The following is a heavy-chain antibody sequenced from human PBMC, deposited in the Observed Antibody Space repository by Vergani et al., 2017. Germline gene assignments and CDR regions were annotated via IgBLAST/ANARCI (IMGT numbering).Heavy chain of an antibody. D-gene: IGHD5-24*01. CDR3: ARDGSRDACKGLFDY. Sequence: QVQLQESGPGLVKPSQTLSLTCTVSGGSISSGSYYWSWIRQPAGKGLEWIGRIYTSGSTNYNPSLKSRVTLSVDTSKNQFSLWLSSVTAADTAVYYCARDGSRDACKGLFDYWGQGTLVTVSS. CDR1: GGSISSGSYY. V-gene: IGHV4-61*02. CDR2: IYTSGST. J-gene: IGHJ4*02.